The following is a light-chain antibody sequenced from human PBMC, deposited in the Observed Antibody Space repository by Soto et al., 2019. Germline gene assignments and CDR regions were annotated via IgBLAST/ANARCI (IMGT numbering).Light chain of an antibody. V-gene: IGLV2-8*01. CDR1: SSDVGAYNH. CDR2: EVT. CDR3: TSYAGTNNPVI. J-gene: IGLJ2*01. Sequence: QSALSQPPSASGSPGQSVAISCTGTSSDVGAYNHVSWYQQHPGKAPKLMIFEVTKRPSGVPDRFSGSKSGNTASLTVSGLQAEDEADYYCTSYAGTNNPVIFGGGTQLTVL.